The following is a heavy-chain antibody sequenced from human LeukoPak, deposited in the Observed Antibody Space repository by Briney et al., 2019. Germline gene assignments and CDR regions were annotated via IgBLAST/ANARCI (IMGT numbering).Heavy chain of an antibody. CDR3: ARAKGWGFGESFDY. V-gene: IGHV4-34*01. Sequence: PSETLSLTCAVYGGSFSGYYWSWIRQPPGKGLEWIGEINHSGSTNYNPSLKSRVTISVDTSKNQFSLKLSSVTAADTAVYYCARAKGWGFGESFDYWGQGTLVTVSP. CDR1: GGSFSGYY. D-gene: IGHD3-10*01. J-gene: IGHJ4*02. CDR2: INHSGST.